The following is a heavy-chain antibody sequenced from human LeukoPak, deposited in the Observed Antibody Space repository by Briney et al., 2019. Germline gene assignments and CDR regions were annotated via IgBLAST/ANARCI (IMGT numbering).Heavy chain of an antibody. J-gene: IGHJ4*02. D-gene: IGHD2-2*01. Sequence: GESLKISCKGSGYSFTSYWIGWVRPMPGKGLEWMGIIYPGDSDTRYSPSFQGQVTISADKSISTAYLQWSSLKASDTAMYYCARLSLLDIVVVPAAHFDYWGQGTLVTVSS. CDR1: GYSFTSYW. CDR2: IYPGDSDT. V-gene: IGHV5-51*01. CDR3: ARLSLLDIVVVPAAHFDY.